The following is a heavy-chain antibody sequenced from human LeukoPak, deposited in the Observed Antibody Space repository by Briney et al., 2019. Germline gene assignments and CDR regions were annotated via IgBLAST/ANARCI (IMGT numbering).Heavy chain of an antibody. CDR1: GFIFNNYL. CDR3: AKALYSTTYYYFDL. V-gene: IGHV3-23*01. Sequence: GGSLRLSCAAFGFIFNNYLMTWVRQAPGKGLEWVSTISGGGNSTYHADSVKGRFSISRDNSKNTLFLQMNSLRADDTAVYYCAKALYSTTYYYFDLWGRGTLVTVSS. J-gene: IGHJ2*01. D-gene: IGHD2/OR15-2a*01. CDR2: ISGGGNST.